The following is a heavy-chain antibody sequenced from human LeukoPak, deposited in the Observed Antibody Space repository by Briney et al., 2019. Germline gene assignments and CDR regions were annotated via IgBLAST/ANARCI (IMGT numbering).Heavy chain of an antibody. CDR3: AREIGDCSGGSRHYYFDY. V-gene: IGHV3-66*01. CDR1: GFTVSSNY. CDR2: IYSGGST. Sequence: PGGSLRLSCAASGFTVSSNYMSWVRQAPGKGLEWVSVIYSGGSTYYADSVKGRFTISRDNSKNTLYLQMNSLRAEDTAVYYCAREIGDCSGGSRHYYFDYWGQGTLVTVSS. J-gene: IGHJ4*02. D-gene: IGHD2-15*01.